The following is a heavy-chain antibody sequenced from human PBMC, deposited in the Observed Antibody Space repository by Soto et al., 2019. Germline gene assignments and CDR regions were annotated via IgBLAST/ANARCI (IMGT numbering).Heavy chain of an antibody. CDR1: GFTFSSYG. CDR3: AKGSPPVLRYFDW. D-gene: IGHD3-9*01. Sequence: LRLSCASSGFTFSSYGMHWVRQAPGKVLEWVAVISYDGSNKYYADSVKGRFTISRDNSKNTLYLQMNSLRAEDTVVYYCAKGSPPVLRYFDWWGQGTLVTVSS. J-gene: IGHJ4*02. V-gene: IGHV3-30*18. CDR2: ISYDGSNK.